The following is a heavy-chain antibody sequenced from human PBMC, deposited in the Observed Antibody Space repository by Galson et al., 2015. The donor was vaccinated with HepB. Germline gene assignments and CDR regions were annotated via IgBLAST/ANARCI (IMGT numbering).Heavy chain of an antibody. CDR3: ARDGPITTGAFDI. Sequence: RLSCAASGFTVSSNYMSWVRQAPGKGLEWVSVIYSGGSTYYADSVKGRFTISRHNSKNTLYLQMNSLRAEDTAVYYRARDGPITTGAFDIWGQGTMVTVSS. J-gene: IGHJ3*02. CDR1: GFTVSSNY. CDR2: IYSGGST. D-gene: IGHD3-22*01. V-gene: IGHV3-53*04.